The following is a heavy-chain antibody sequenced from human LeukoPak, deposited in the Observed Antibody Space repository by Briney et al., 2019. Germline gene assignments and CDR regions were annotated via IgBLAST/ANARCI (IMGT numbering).Heavy chain of an antibody. J-gene: IGHJ6*04. CDR2: TYYRSKWYN. CDR3: ARDPVLGYSSKLVWDV. CDR1: GDSVSSNSAA. V-gene: IGHV6-1*01. Sequence: SQTLSLTCAISGDSVSSNSAAWNWIRQSPSRGLEWLGRTYYRSKWYNDYAVSVKSRITINPDTSKNQFSLQLNSVTPEDTAVYYCARDPVLGYSSKLVWDVWGKGTAVTVSS. D-gene: IGHD6-13*01.